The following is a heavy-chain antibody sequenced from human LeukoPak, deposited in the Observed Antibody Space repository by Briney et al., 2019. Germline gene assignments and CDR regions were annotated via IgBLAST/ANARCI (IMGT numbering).Heavy chain of an antibody. CDR2: SIPIFGTA. D-gene: IGHD6-6*01. CDR3: ARSIAIAARLGFDY. V-gene: IGHV1-69*13. CDR1: GGTFSSYA. Sequence: SVKVSCKASGGTFSSYAISWVRQAPGQGLEWVGGSIPIFGTANYAQKFQGRVTITADESTSTAYVELSSLRSEDTAVYYCARSIAIAARLGFDYWGQGTLVTVSS. J-gene: IGHJ4*02.